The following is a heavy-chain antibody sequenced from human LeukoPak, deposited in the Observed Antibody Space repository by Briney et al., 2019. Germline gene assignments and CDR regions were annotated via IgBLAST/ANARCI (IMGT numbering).Heavy chain of an antibody. J-gene: IGHJ4*02. CDR1: GFTFRSYW. Sequence: GGSLRLSCAASGFTFRSYWMRWVRQAPGKGLEWVANIKQDGSEKNYVDSVKGRFTISRDNAKNSLFLQMNSLRDEDTAVYYCARVGTVTGLDNWGQGTLVTVSS. CDR2: IKQDGSEK. CDR3: ARVGTVTGLDN. D-gene: IGHD4-11*01. V-gene: IGHV3-7*01.